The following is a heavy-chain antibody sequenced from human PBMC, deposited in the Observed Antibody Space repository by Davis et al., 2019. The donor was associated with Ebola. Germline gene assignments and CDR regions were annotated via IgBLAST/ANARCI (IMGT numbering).Heavy chain of an antibody. CDR1: GFTFSSYG. CDR3: ARAQKLRFLEWSYYYMDV. Sequence: PGGSLRLSCAASGFTFSSYGMHWVRQAPGKGLEWVAVIWYDGSNKYYADSVKGRFTISRDNSKNTLYLQMNSLRAEDTAVYYCARAQKLRFLEWSYYYMDVWGKGTTVTVSS. V-gene: IGHV3-33*01. J-gene: IGHJ6*03. D-gene: IGHD3-3*01. CDR2: IWYDGSNK.